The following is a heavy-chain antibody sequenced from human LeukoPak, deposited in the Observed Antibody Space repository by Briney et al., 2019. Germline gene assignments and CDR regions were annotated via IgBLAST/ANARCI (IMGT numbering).Heavy chain of an antibody. CDR3: ATSDATAGGPY. V-gene: IGHV3-7*01. Sequence: GWSLRLSCAASGFTFSNYWMTWVRQAPGKGLEWVANIKQDARATFYGASVKGRFTISRDNSKNSLYLQMDSLRVEDTAVYYCATSDATAGGPYWGQGTLVTVSS. CDR1: GFTFSNYW. CDR2: IKQDARAT. D-gene: IGHD6-13*01. J-gene: IGHJ4*02.